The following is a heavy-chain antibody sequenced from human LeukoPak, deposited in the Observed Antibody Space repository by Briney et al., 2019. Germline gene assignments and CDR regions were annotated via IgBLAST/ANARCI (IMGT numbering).Heavy chain of an antibody. V-gene: IGHV1-18*01. CDR1: GYTFTSYG. D-gene: IGHD1-1*01. CDR3: ARDPQLEYEYAFDV. CDR2: ISAYNGNT. J-gene: IGHJ3*01. Sequence: GASVKVSCKASGYTFTSYGVSWVRQAPGQGLEWMGWISAYNGNTNYAQKLQGRVTMTTDTSTSTAYMELRSLRSDDTAVYYCARDPQLEYEYAFDVWGQGTMVTVSS.